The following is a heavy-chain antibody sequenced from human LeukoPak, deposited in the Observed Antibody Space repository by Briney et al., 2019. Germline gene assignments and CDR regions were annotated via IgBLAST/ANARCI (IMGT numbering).Heavy chain of an antibody. CDR3: AKGATYYDILTIDY. CDR2: IIPIFGTA. V-gene: IGHV1-69*13. J-gene: IGHJ4*02. CDR1: GGTFSSYA. D-gene: IGHD3-9*01. Sequence: GASVKVSCKASGGTFSSYAISWVRQAPGQGLEWMGGIIPIFGTANYAQKFQGRVTITADESTSTAYMELSSLRSEDTAVYYCAKGATYYDILTIDYWGQGTLVTVSS.